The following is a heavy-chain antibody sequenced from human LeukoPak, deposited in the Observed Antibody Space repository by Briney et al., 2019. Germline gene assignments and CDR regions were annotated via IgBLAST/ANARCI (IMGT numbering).Heavy chain of an antibody. V-gene: IGHV4-31*03. CDR3: AALDTAMGYFDY. CDR2: IYYSGTT. Sequence: PSETLSLTCTVSGGSISSGGYYWSCIRPHPGKGLEWIGYIYYSGTTYYNPSLKSRVTTSVDTSKNQFSLKLSSVTAADTAVYSCAALDTAMGYFDYWGQGTLVTVSS. J-gene: IGHJ4*02. CDR1: GGSISSGGYY. D-gene: IGHD5-18*01.